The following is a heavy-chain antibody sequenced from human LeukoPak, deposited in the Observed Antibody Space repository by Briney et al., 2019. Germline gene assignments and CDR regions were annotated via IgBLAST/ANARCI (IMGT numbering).Heavy chain of an antibody. Sequence: GRSLRLSCAASGFTFSSYGMHWVRQAPGKGLEWVAVIWYDGSNKYHADSVKGRFTISRDNSKNTLYLQMNSLRAEDTAVYYCAKDLDHYDSSGYYDYWGQGTLVTVSS. CDR1: GFTFSSYG. V-gene: IGHV3-33*06. D-gene: IGHD3-22*01. CDR2: IWYDGSNK. CDR3: AKDLDHYDSSGYYDY. J-gene: IGHJ4*02.